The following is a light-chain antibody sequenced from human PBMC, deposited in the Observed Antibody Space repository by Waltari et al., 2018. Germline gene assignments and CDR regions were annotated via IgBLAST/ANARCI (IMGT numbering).Light chain of an antibody. Sequence: DIQMTQSPSTLSASVGDSVTITCRASETVLTWLAWYQQKPGKAPKLLIYKASSLESGVPSRFSGSASGTEFTLTISSLQPDDSATYYCLQYHSYSKFGHGTKLEIK. V-gene: IGKV1-5*03. CDR2: KAS. CDR1: ETVLTW. CDR3: LQYHSYSK. J-gene: IGKJ2*01.